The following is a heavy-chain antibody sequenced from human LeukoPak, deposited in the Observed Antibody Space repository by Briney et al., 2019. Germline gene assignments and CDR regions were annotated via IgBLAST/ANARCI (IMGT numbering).Heavy chain of an antibody. Sequence: PGGSLRLSCAASGFTFSIYAMSWVRQVPGKGLEWVSSISGSGGSTYYADSVKGRFTISRDNSERTLYLQMNSLRAEDTAVYYCAKESASGRCFDYWGQGTLVTAPS. CDR2: ISGSGGST. CDR3: AKESASGRCFDY. J-gene: IGHJ4*02. D-gene: IGHD3-10*01. V-gene: IGHV3-23*01. CDR1: GFTFSIYA.